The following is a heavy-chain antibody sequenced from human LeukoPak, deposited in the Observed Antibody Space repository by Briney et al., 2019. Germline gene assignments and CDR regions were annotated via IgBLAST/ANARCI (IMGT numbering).Heavy chain of an antibody. V-gene: IGHV4-59*01. CDR1: GGSISSYY. J-gene: IGHJ3*02. Sequence: PSETLSLTCTVSGGSISSYYWSWIRQPPGKGLEWIGYIYYSGSTNYNPSLKSRVTISVDTSENQFSLKLSSVTAADTAVYYCARDLDGYNYGAFDIWGQGTMVTVSS. CDR3: ARDLDGYNYGAFDI. D-gene: IGHD5-24*01. CDR2: IYYSGST.